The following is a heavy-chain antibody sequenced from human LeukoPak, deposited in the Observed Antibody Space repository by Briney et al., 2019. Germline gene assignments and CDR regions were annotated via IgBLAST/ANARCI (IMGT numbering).Heavy chain of an antibody. CDR1: GGTFSSYA. CDR2: IIPIFGTA. Sequence: SVKVSCKASGGTFSSYAISWVRQAPGQGLEWMGGIIPIFGTANYAQKFQGRVTITADESTSTAYMELSSLRSEDTAVYYCARVHGPYCGGDCGAFDIWGQGTMVTVSS. D-gene: IGHD2-21*02. V-gene: IGHV1-69*13. CDR3: ARVHGPYCGGDCGAFDI. J-gene: IGHJ3*02.